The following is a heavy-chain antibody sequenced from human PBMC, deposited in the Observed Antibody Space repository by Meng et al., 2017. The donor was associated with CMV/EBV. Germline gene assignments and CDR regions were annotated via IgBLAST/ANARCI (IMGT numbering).Heavy chain of an antibody. CDR2: IYYSGNT. CDR3: ARELEQSYGMDV. V-gene: IGHV4-61*01. Sequence: SESLSLTCTVSGGSIYSSTFYWGWIRQPPGKGLEWIGYIYYSGNTNYNPTLESRVAISVDTSKNQFSLKLSSVTAAATAEYYCARELEQSYGMDVWGQGTTVTVSS. J-gene: IGHJ6*02. CDR1: GGSIYSSTFY. D-gene: IGHD1/OR15-1a*01.